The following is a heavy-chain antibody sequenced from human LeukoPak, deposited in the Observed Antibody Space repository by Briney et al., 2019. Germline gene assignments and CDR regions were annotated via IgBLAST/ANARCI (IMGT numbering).Heavy chain of an antibody. CDR3: AELGITMIGGV. Sequence: PGGSLRLSCAGSGFTFNDYAMNWVRQAPGKGLEWVSYISSSGSTIYYADSVKGRFTISRDNAKNSLYLQMNSLRAEDTAVYYCAELGITMIGGVWGKGTTVTISS. V-gene: IGHV3-48*03. D-gene: IGHD3-10*02. CDR1: GFTFNDYA. J-gene: IGHJ6*04. CDR2: ISSSGSTI.